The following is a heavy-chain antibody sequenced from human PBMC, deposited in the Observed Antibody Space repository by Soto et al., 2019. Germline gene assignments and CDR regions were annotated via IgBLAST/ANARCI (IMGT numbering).Heavy chain of an antibody. CDR1: GGSISSYY. CDR2: IYYSGST. Sequence: QVQLQESGPGLVKPSETLSLTCTVSGGSISSYYWSWIRQPPGKGLEWIGYIYYSGSTNYNPSLKSRVTISVDTSKNQFSLKLSSVTAADTAVYYCARHGYGSGSYSDAFDIWGQGTMVTVSS. V-gene: IGHV4-59*08. CDR3: ARHGYGSGSYSDAFDI. J-gene: IGHJ3*02. D-gene: IGHD3-10*01.